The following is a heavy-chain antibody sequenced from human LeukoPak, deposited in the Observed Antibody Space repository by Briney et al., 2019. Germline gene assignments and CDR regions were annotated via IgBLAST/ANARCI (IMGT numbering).Heavy chain of an antibody. CDR1: GGSISSGSYY. Sequence: SETLSLTCTVSGGSISSGSYYWSWIRQPAGKGPEWIGRIYTSGSTNYNPSLKSRATISVDTSKNQFSLKLSSVTAAGTAVYYCARGGYYYGSGSLEKDFDYWGQGTLVTVSS. D-gene: IGHD3-10*01. J-gene: IGHJ4*02. CDR2: IYTSGST. V-gene: IGHV4-61*02. CDR3: ARGGYYYGSGSLEKDFDY.